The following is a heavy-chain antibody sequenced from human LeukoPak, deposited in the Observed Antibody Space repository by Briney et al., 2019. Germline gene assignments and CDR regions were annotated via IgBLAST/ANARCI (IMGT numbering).Heavy chain of an antibody. CDR1: GFTFSRYY. Sequence: PGGSLRLSCAASGFTFSRYYMHWVRQAPGKGLVWVSRINSDGRSTTYADSVRGRFTVSRDNAKNTLYLQMNSLKVEDAAMYYCTRVFVGGEYSISGYWGQGTLVTVSS. CDR3: TRVFVGGEYSISGY. J-gene: IGHJ4*02. V-gene: IGHV3-74*01. D-gene: IGHD6-13*01. CDR2: INSDGRST.